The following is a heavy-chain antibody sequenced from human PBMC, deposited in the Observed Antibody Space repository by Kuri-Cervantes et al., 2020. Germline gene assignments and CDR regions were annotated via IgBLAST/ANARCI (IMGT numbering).Heavy chain of an antibody. CDR3: ARSRGLYEAPYYFDY. J-gene: IGHJ4*02. CDR1: GFTFSSYG. D-gene: IGHD2-8*01. CDR2: ISYDGSNK. V-gene: IGHV3-30*03. Sequence: GGSLRLSCAASGFTFSSYGMHWVRQAPGKGLEWVAVISYDGSNKYYADSVKGRFTISRDNSKNTLYLQMNSLRAEDTAVYYCARSRGLYEAPYYFDYWGQGTLVTVSS.